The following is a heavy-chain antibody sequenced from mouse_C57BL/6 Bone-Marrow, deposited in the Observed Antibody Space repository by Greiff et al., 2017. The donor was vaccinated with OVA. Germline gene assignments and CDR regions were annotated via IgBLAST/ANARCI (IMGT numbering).Heavy chain of an antibody. CDR2: INPNNGGT. Sequence: VQLQQSGPELVKPGASVKISCKASGYTFTDYYMNWVKQSHGKSLEWIGDINPNNGGTSYNQKFKGKATLTVDKSSSTAYMELRSLTSEDSAVYYCANYYDYFFDYWGQGTTLTVSS. CDR1: GYTFTDYY. CDR3: ANYYDYFFDY. V-gene: IGHV1-26*01. D-gene: IGHD2-4*01. J-gene: IGHJ2*01.